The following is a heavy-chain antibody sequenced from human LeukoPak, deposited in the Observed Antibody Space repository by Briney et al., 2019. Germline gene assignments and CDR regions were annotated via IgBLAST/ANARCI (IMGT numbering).Heavy chain of an antibody. CDR2: INPRSGGT. CDR3: ARGSGTSWFDY. J-gene: IGHJ4*02. V-gene: IGHV1-2*02. Sequence: EASVKVSCKASGGTFSSYAISWVRQAPGQGLEWMGWINPRSGGTNYGEKFRGRVTMTRDTSITTAYMELSSLRFDDTAVYYCARGSGTSWFDYWGQGTLVTVSS. D-gene: IGHD2-2*01. CDR1: GGTFSSYA.